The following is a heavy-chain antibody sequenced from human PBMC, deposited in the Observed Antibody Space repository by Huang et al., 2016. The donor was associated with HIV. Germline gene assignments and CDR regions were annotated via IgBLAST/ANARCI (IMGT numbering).Heavy chain of an antibody. V-gene: IGHV4-34*01. CDR3: ARATWYEARSWHFDL. J-gene: IGHJ2*01. CDR2: INYSGGT. CDR1: GGSVSGYY. D-gene: IGHD1-20*01. Sequence: QVQLQQWGAGLLKPSETLSLTCVVHGGSVSGYYWSWIRQPPGKGLGGIGEINYSGGTYYNPSLKSRVTMSADTSKNRFSLKLSSVTAADTAVYYCARATWYEARSWHFDLWGRGTLVTVSS.